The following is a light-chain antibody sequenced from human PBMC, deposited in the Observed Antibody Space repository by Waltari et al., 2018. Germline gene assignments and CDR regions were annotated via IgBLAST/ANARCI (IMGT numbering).Light chain of an antibody. J-gene: IGLJ2*01. CDR2: DVS. CDR1: SSDVGGYNY. CDR3: SSYISSDTLEL. Sequence: ITISCTGTSSDVGGYNYVSWYQQHPGKAPKLMIFDVSYRPSGISNRFSGSKSGNTASLTISGLQAEDEADYYCSSYISSDTLELFGGGTSLTVL. V-gene: IGLV2-14*03.